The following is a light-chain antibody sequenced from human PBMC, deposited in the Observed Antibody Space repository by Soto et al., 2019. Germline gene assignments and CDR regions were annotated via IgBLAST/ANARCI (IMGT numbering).Light chain of an antibody. CDR2: GIY. J-gene: IGKJ5*01. V-gene: IGKV3-15*01. Sequence: EIVMTQSPGTLSVSPGETATFPCRSSQVLGTNLAWYQQKPGQAPPLLIYGIYIRATGVPVRFTGSGSGTEFTLTITRLQSEDFATYYCQQYNYWPPITFGQGTRLEIK. CDR1: QVLGTN. CDR3: QQYNYWPPIT.